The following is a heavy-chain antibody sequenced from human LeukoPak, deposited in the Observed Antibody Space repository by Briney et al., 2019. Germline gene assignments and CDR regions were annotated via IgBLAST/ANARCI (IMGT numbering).Heavy chain of an antibody. CDR3: AKEGWLQFFQH. Sequence: PGGSLRLSCAASGFTFSSYSMNWVRQAPGKGLEWVSSISSSSSYIYYADSVKGRFTISRDNARNSLYLQMNSLRAEDTAVYYCAKEGWLQFFQHWGQGTLVTVSS. D-gene: IGHD5-12*01. CDR2: ISSSSSYI. V-gene: IGHV3-21*01. J-gene: IGHJ1*01. CDR1: GFTFSSYS.